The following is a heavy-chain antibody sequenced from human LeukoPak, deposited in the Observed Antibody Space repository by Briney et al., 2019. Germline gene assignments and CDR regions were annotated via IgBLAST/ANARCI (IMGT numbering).Heavy chain of an antibody. CDR3: ARDRHQSGSYYYYGMDV. D-gene: IGHD1-26*01. V-gene: IGHV1-18*01. CDR2: ISAYNGNT. Sequence: GASVKVSCKASGYTSTSYGISWVRRAPGQGLEWMGWISAYNGNTNYAQKLQGRVTMTTDTSTSTAYMELRSLRSDDTAVYYCARDRHQSGSYYYYGMDVWGQGTTVTVSS. J-gene: IGHJ6*02. CDR1: GYTSTSYG.